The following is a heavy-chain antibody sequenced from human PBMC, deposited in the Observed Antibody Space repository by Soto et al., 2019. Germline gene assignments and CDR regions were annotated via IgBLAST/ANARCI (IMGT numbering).Heavy chain of an antibody. Sequence: EVQLVESGGGLVQPGGSLRLSCLASEFTFNTYWMNWVRQAPGKGLAWVANIKHDGSEKYYVDSVKGRFTISRDNAKNSLYLLRNSLRGEDTAVYYCARDWGTPGRGSAVGYYYHYGMDVWGQGTTVTVSS. V-gene: IGHV3-7*05. D-gene: IGHD6-13*01. CDR3: ARDWGTPGRGSAVGYYYHYGMDV. CDR1: EFTFNTYW. J-gene: IGHJ6*02. CDR2: IKHDGSEK.